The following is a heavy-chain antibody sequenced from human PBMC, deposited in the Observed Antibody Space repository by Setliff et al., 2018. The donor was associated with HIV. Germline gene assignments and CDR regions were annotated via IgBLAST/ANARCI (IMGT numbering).Heavy chain of an antibody. Sequence: ETLSLTCTVSGGSINSRDYSWGWIRQPPGKGLEWIVSLPHSGATFYNPSLRSRVTTSVDTSKNQFSLKLRSVTAADTAVFYCARLNKHFSGYTYAQYYFDYWGQGTLVTVSS. CDR1: GGSINSRDYS. V-gene: IGHV4-39*01. CDR3: ARLNKHFSGYTYAQYYFDY. D-gene: IGHD5-18*01. CDR2: LPHSGAT. J-gene: IGHJ4*02.